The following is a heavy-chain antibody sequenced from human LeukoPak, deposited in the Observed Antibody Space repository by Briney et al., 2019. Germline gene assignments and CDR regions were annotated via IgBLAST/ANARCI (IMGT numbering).Heavy chain of an antibody. CDR3: ARESIAVAGAPFDY. Sequence: GGSLRLSCAASGFTVSSNYMNWVRQAPGKGLEWVSYISSGSTIYDADSVKGRFTTSRDNAKNSLYLQMNSLRAEDTAVYYCARESIAVAGAPFDYWGQGTLVTVSS. J-gene: IGHJ4*02. CDR2: ISSGSTI. CDR1: GFTVSSNY. D-gene: IGHD6-19*01. V-gene: IGHV3-69-1*02.